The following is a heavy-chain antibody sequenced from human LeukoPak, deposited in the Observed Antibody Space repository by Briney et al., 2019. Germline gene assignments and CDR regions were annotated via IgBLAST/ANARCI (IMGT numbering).Heavy chain of an antibody. D-gene: IGHD7-27*01. V-gene: IGHV3-23*01. CDR3: AKVTPNWGGSEDYFVS. CDR1: GFIFSSYA. CDR2: ISVSRHST. Sequence: GGSLRLSCAVSGFIFSSYAMSGVRQAPGKGLEWVSGISVSRHSTYHPHSLHRRFTISIDHSQNTLYLQINSLRAQDTAVYYCAKVTPNWGGSEDYFVSWVQGTLLTVSS. J-gene: IGHJ4*02.